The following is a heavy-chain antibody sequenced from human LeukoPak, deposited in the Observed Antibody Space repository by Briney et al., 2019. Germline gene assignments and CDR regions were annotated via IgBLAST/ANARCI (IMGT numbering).Heavy chain of an antibody. CDR2: IYSIGST. CDR3: ARAGGFFSPFGY. V-gene: IGHV4-59*12. D-gene: IGHD3-16*01. CDR1: GGSINSYY. J-gene: IGHJ4*02. Sequence: PSETLSLTCTVFGGSINSYYWSWIRQPPGKGLEWIGYIYSIGSTNYNPSLKSRVTISVDTSKNQFSLKLSSVTAADTAVYYCARAGGFFSPFGYWGQGTLVTVSS.